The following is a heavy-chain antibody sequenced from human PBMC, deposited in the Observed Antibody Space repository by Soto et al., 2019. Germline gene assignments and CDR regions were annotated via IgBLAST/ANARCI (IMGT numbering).Heavy chain of an antibody. J-gene: IGHJ4*02. Sequence: GGSLRLSCAASGFTFSSYGMHWVRQAPGKGLEWVAVIWYAGSNKYYADSVKGRFTISRDNSKNTLYLQMNSLRAEDTVVYYCSRDPLIMAVAGDPYYFDYWGQGTLVTVSS. CDR2: IWYAGSNK. D-gene: IGHD6-19*01. CDR3: SRDPLIMAVAGDPYYFDY. V-gene: IGHV3-33*01. CDR1: GFTFSSYG.